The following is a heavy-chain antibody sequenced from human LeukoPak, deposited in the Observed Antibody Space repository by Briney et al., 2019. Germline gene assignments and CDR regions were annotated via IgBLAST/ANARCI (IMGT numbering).Heavy chain of an antibody. CDR1: VLTVSNNY. Sequence: PGGSLRLSCAASVLTVSNNYMSWVSQAPGKGPEWVSLIYSGGSKYYADSVKGRFTISRDNSKNTLYLQMNSLRAEDRAVYYCAGGPDRGYWGQGTLVTVSS. J-gene: IGHJ4*02. CDR3: AGGPDRGY. CDR2: IYSGGSK. D-gene: IGHD1-14*01. V-gene: IGHV3-53*01.